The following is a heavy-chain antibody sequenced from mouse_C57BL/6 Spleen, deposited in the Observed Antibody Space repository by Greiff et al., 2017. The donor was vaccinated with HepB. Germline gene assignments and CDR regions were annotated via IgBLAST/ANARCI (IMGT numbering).Heavy chain of an antibody. Sequence: VQLQQSGAELVRPGASVKLSCTASGFNIKDDYMHWVKQRPEQGLEWIGWIDPENGDTEYASKFQGKATITADTSSNTAYLRLSSLTSEDTAVYYCTTGGYFDVWGTGTTVTVSS. J-gene: IGHJ1*03. V-gene: IGHV14-4*01. CDR2: IDPENGDT. CDR3: TTGGYFDV. CDR1: GFNIKDDY.